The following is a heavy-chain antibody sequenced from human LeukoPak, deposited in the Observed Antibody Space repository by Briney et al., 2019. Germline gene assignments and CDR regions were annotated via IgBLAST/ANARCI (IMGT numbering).Heavy chain of an antibody. CDR1: GCPFSSYA. V-gene: IGHV3-23*01. Sequence: GGSLSLSCAASGCPFSSYAMSWVRQAPGKGLEWVSAISGSGGSTYYADSGKGRFTISRDNSKNTLYLQINTLRAEDTAVSYCAKGVYYYDSSAYYYTYYFDYWGQGTLVTVSS. CDR2: ISGSGGST. CDR3: AKGVYYYDSSAYYYTYYFDY. J-gene: IGHJ4*02. D-gene: IGHD3-22*01.